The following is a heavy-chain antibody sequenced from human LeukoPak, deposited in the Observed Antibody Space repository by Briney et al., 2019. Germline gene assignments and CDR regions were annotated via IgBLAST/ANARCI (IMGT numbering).Heavy chain of an antibody. CDR1: GFTFSSYA. CDR2: FSGVGGGGST. Sequence: PGGSLRLSCAASGFTFSSYAMSWVRQAPGKGLEWVSGFSGVGGGGSTFYADSVKGRFTIPRDNSKSTLYLQMNSLRAEDTALYYCARASDSTGYPQLPFDYWGQGTLVTVSS. D-gene: IGHD3-22*01. J-gene: IGHJ4*02. CDR3: ARASDSTGYPQLPFDY. V-gene: IGHV3-23*01.